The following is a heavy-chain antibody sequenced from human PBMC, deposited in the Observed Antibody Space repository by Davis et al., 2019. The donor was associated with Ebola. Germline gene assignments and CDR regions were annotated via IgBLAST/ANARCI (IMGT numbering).Heavy chain of an antibody. CDR3: AKADHTYYDFWSGYPTEQYYFDY. J-gene: IGHJ4*02. V-gene: IGHV3-53*01. CDR2: IYSGGST. Sequence: GESLKISCAASGFTVSSNYMSWVRQAPGKGLEWVSVIYSGGSTYYADSVKGRFTISRDNSKNTLYLQMNSLRAEETALYYCAKADHTYYDFWSGYPTEQYYFDYWGQGTLVTVSS. D-gene: IGHD3-3*01. CDR1: GFTVSSNY.